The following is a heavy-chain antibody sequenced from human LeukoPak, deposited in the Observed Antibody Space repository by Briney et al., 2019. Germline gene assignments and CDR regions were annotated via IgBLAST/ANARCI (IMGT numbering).Heavy chain of an antibody. D-gene: IGHD1-26*01. V-gene: IGHV3-23*01. Sequence: PGGSLGLSCAASGFTFSTYAMSWVRQAPGKGLEWVSVISDSGGATYYADSVKGRFTISRDNSKNTLYLQMNSLRAEDTAVYYCASMGILGATRGMDVWGQGTTVTVSS. CDR2: ISDSGGAT. CDR3: ASMGILGATRGMDV. J-gene: IGHJ6*02. CDR1: GFTFSTYA.